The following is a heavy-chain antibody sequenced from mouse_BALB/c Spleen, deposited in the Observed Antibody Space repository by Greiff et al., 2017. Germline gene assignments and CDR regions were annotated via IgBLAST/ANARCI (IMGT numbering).Heavy chain of an antibody. CDR3: ARDNRSYDGYPWFAY. D-gene: IGHD2-3*01. J-gene: IGHJ3*01. V-gene: IGHV7-3*02. CDR1: GFTFTDYY. CDR2: IRNKANGYTT. Sequence: EVQLVESGGGLVQPGGSLRLSCATSGFTFTDYYMSWVRQPPGKALEWLGFIRNKANGYTTEYSASVKGRFTISRDNSQSILYLQMNTLRAEDSATYYCARDNRSYDGYPWFAYWGQGTLVTVSA.